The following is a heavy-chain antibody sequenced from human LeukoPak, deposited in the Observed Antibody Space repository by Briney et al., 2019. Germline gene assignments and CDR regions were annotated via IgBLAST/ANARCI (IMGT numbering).Heavy chain of an antibody. D-gene: IGHD3-9*01. Sequence: SETLSLTCAVYGGSFSGYYWSWIRQPPGKGLEWIGEINHSGSTNYNPSLKSRVTISVDTSKNQFSLKLSSVTAADTAVYYCARDYSYYDILTGYPKHNWFDPWGQGTLVTVSS. CDR2: INHSGST. CDR3: ARDYSYYDILTGYPKHNWFDP. J-gene: IGHJ5*02. CDR1: GGSFSGYY. V-gene: IGHV4-34*01.